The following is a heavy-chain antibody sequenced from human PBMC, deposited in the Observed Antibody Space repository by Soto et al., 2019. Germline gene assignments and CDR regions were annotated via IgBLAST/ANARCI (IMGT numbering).Heavy chain of an antibody. V-gene: IGHV3-30*18. D-gene: IGHD3-10*01. J-gene: IGHJ4*02. CDR1: GFTFGSYG. Sequence: GGSLRLSCAASGFTFGSYGMHWFRQAPGKGLEWVAVISYDGSNKYYADSVKGRFTISRDNSKNTLYLQMNSLRAEDTAVYYCAKDQRGSGSYWMYYFDYWGQGTLVTVSS. CDR2: ISYDGSNK. CDR3: AKDQRGSGSYWMYYFDY.